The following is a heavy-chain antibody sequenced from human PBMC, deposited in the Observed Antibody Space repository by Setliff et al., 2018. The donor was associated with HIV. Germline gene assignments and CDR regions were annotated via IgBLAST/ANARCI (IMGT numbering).Heavy chain of an antibody. CDR1: GFTVSSNY. CDR3: ARELYSTGKSLDF. Sequence: PGGSLRLSCAASGFTVSSNYMSWVRQAPGKGLEWVSAISGSADSTYYAHSVRGRFTISRDNSKNTLYLQMNSLRAEDTAVYYCARELYSTGKSLDFWGQGTLVTVSS. CDR2: ISGSADST. J-gene: IGHJ4*02. D-gene: IGHD6-19*01. V-gene: IGHV3-23*01.